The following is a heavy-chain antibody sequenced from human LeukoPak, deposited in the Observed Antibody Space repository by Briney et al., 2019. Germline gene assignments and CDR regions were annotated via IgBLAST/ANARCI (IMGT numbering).Heavy chain of an antibody. J-gene: IGHJ5*02. CDR2: IKSKTDGGTT. V-gene: IGHV3-15*07. Sequence: NPGGSLRLSCAASGFTFSNAWMNWVRQVPGKGLEWVGRIKSKTDGGTTDYAAPVKGRFTISRDDSKNTLYLQMNSLETEDTAVSFESAAMGNWFDPWGQGTLVTVSS. D-gene: IGHD2-2*01. CDR1: GFTFSNAW. CDR3: SAAMGNWFDP.